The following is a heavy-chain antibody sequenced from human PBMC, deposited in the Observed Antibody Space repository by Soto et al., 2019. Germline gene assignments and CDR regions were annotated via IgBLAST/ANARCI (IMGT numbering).Heavy chain of an antibody. Sequence: QVQLVQSGAEVKKPGASVKVSCKASGYTFTSYDINWVRQATGQGLEWMGWMNPNSGNTGYAQKFQGRVTMTRNTSLSTAYMELSSMRSEDTAVYYCARGIHRGRALMGVWFDPWGQGPLVTVSS. V-gene: IGHV1-8*01. CDR1: GYTFTSYD. CDR2: MNPNSGNT. J-gene: IGHJ5*02. CDR3: ARGIHRGRALMGVWFDP. D-gene: IGHD2-8*01.